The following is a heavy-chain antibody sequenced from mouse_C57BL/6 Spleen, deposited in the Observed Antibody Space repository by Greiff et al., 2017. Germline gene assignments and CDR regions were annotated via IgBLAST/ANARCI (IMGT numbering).Heavy chain of an antibody. J-gene: IGHJ4*01. Sequence: EVHLVESGPGLVKPSQSLSLTCSVTGYSITSGYYWNWIRQFPGNKLEWMGYISYDGSNNYNPSLKNRISITRDTSKNQFFLKLNSVTTEDTATYYCATPGDYYAMDYWGQGTSVTVSS. CDR1: GYSITSGYY. CDR2: ISYDGSN. V-gene: IGHV3-6*01. CDR3: ATPGDYYAMDY.